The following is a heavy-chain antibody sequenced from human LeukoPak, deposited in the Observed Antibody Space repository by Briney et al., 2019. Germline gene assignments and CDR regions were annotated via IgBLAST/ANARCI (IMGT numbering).Heavy chain of an antibody. V-gene: IGHV3-23*01. D-gene: IGHD1-1*01. CDR1: GFTFSDYA. Sequence: PGGSLRLSCAASGFTFSDYAMSWVRQAPGTGLEWVSTISGSGGTTYYADSVKGRFTISRDNSKNTLYLQMNSPRPEDTAVYYCAKGTGMTSPSFLWGQGTLVTVSS. J-gene: IGHJ4*02. CDR3: AKGTGMTSPSFL. CDR2: ISGSGGTT.